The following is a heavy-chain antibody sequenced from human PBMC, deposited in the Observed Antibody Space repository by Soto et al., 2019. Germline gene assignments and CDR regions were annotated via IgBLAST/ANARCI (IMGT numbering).Heavy chain of an antibody. V-gene: IGHV3-21*01. CDR2: ISSSSSYI. CDR3: AIIGPEVAATWFGFDDFDI. D-gene: IGHD2-15*01. Sequence: LRLSCTASGFSFSTFALHWVRHAPGKVLEWVSSISSSSSYIYYADSVKGRFTISRDNAKNSLYLQMNSLRAEDTAVYYCAIIGPEVAATWFGFDDFDIWGQGTMVTVSS. CDR1: GFSFSTFA. J-gene: IGHJ3*02.